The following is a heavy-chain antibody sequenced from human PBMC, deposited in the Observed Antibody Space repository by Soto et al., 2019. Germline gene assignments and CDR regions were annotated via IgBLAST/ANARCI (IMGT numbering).Heavy chain of an antibody. CDR2: ISGSISYI. J-gene: IGHJ1*01. D-gene: IGHD3-22*01. CDR1: VFTFSSYN. Sequence: GGSLRLSGAASVFTFSSYNMHWVLQAPVKWLEWVSSISGSISYIYYAYSLKGRFTISRDNAKNSLYLQMNSLRVKDTAVYSCARVVYYDSSGYQYWGQGTLVTVFS. CDR3: ARVVYYDSSGYQY. V-gene: IGHV3-21*01.